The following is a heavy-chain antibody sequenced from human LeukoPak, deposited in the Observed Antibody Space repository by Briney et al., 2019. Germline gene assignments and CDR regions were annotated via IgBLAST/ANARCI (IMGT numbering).Heavy chain of an antibody. CDR2: ISWNSGSI. CDR3: AKDMPRRDYDFWSGPEDYYGMDV. V-gene: IGHV3-9*01. D-gene: IGHD3-3*01. CDR1: GFTFDDYA. Sequence: GRSLRLSCAASGFTFDDYAMHWVRQAPGKGLEWVSGISWNSGSIGYADSVKGRFTISRDNAKNSLHLQMNSLRAEDTALYYCAKDMPRRDYDFWSGPEDYYGMDVWGQGTTVTVSS. J-gene: IGHJ6*02.